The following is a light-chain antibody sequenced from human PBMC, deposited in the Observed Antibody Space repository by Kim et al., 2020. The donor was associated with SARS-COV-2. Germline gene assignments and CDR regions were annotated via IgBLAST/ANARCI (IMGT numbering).Light chain of an antibody. J-gene: IGLJ2*01. CDR1: SANIGAGFD. V-gene: IGLV1-40*01. Sequence: GQRLTISCTGSSANIGAGFDVNWYQQLPGTAPKLLIIGDDNRPSGVPDRFSGSRSGTSASLAITGLQAEDEADYYCQSYDNSLGVLFGGGTQLTVL. CDR2: GDD. CDR3: QSYDNSLGVL.